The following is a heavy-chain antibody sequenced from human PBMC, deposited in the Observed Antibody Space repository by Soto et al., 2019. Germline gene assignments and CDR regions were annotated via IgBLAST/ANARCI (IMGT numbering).Heavy chain of an antibody. CDR1: GFTFNIYG. J-gene: IGHJ6*02. CDR2: ISYDGSNK. D-gene: IGHD3-16*01. CDR3: AKRGTISHSFYGMDD. Sequence: LRLSCAASGFTFNIYGMHWVRQAPDKGLEWVALISYDGSNKYYADSVKGRFTISRDNSKNTLYLQMNSLRAEDTAVYYCAKRGTISHSFYGMDDWGQGTMVTVSS. V-gene: IGHV3-30*18.